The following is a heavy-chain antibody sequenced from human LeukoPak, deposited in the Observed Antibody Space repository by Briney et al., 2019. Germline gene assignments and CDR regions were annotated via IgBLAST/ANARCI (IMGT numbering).Heavy chain of an antibody. CDR2: IKQDGSDK. V-gene: IGHV3-7*03. J-gene: IGHJ4*02. CDR1: GFSFRSYW. Sequence: GGSLSLSCAGSGFSFRSYWMSWVRQAPGKGLEWVANIKQDGSDKYYMTSVRGRFTISRDNAKNSLFLQMNSLRGEDTAVYYGARGGGHLDCWGQGTLVTVSS. D-gene: IGHD4-23*01. CDR3: ARGGGHLDC.